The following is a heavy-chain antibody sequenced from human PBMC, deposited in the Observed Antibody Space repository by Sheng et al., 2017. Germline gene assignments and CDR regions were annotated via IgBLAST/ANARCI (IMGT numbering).Heavy chain of an antibody. V-gene: IGHV1-69*04. CDR2: IIPILGIA. CDR1: GGTFSSYA. J-gene: IGHJ6*03. D-gene: IGHD5-18*01. CDR3: ATRDPQFKVDTAWYYYMDV. Sequence: QVQLVQSGAEVKKPGSSVKVSCKASGGTFSSYAISWVRQAPGQGLEWMGGIIPILGIANYAQKFQGRVTITADKSTSTAYMELSSLRSEDTAVYYCATRDPQFKVDTAWYYYMDVWGKGTTVTVSS.